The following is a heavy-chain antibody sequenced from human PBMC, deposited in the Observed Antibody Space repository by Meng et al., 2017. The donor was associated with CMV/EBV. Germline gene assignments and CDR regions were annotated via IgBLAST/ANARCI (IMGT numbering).Heavy chain of an antibody. CDR1: GGSISSGDYY. Sequence: QVELPVSAPGLGKPSLTLSLTCSGYGGSISSGDYYWRWICQPPRKGLEWIGYIYYSGRTYYNPSLKSRVTISVDTSKNQFSLKLSSVTAADTAVYYCARVGRTSCYDYWGQGTLVTVSS. CDR3: ARVGRTSCYDY. D-gene: IGHD2-2*01. J-gene: IGHJ4*02. CDR2: IYYSGRT. V-gene: IGHV4-30-4*08.